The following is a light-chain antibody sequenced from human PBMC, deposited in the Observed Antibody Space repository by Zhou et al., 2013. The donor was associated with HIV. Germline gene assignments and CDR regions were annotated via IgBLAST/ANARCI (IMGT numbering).Light chain of an antibody. Sequence: DIQMTQSPSSVSASVGDRVTITCRASQGIGSWLAWFQQKPGKTPRLLIYGASTLQSGVPSRFSGTGSGTDFTLTISCLQSEDFATYYCQQYYDYLWTFGHGTKV. V-gene: IGKV1-12*01. CDR3: QQYYDYLWT. CDR2: GAS. J-gene: IGKJ1*01. CDR1: QGIGSW.